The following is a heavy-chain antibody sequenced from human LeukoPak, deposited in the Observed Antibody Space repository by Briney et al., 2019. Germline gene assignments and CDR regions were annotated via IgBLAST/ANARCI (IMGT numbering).Heavy chain of an antibody. CDR1: GFTFSSYW. Sequence: GGSLRLSCAASGFTFSSYWMSWVRQAPGKGLEWVAHIKQDGSEKYYVDSVKGRFTISRDNAKNSLYLQMNSLRAEDTAVYYCARDGDIVVVPAPFDYWGQGTLVTVSS. D-gene: IGHD2-2*01. J-gene: IGHJ4*02. CDR2: IKQDGSEK. CDR3: ARDGDIVVVPAPFDY. V-gene: IGHV3-7*01.